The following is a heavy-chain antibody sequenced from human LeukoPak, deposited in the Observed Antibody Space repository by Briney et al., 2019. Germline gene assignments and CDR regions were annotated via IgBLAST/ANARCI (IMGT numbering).Heavy chain of an antibody. CDR1: GGSISGHY. Sequence: PSETLSLTCTVSGGSISGHYWTWIRQPPGKGLEWIGQTHYSGRPDYNPSLKSRVTISVDTSKNQLSLKVTSVTGADTAVYYCARFGVDYDMDVWGQGTTATVSS. CDR2: THYSGRP. V-gene: IGHV4-59*11. J-gene: IGHJ6*02. CDR3: ARFGVDYDMDV. D-gene: IGHD3-16*01.